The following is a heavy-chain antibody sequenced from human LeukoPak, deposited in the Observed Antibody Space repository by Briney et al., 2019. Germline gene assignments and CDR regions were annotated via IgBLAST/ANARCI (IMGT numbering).Heavy chain of an antibody. CDR2: INPNSGGT. D-gene: IGHD2-15*01. Sequence: ASVKVSCKASGYTFTGYYMHWVRQAPGQGLEWMGWINPNSGGTNYAQKFQGRVTMTRDTSISTAYMELSRLRSDDTAVYYCAREEDIVVVVAATDAFDIWGQGTMVTVSS. CDR1: GYTFTGYY. J-gene: IGHJ3*02. V-gene: IGHV1-2*02. CDR3: AREEDIVVVVAATDAFDI.